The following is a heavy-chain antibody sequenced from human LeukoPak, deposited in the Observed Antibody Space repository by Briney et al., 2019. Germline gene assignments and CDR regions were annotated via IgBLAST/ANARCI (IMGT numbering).Heavy chain of an antibody. D-gene: IGHD3-22*01. CDR3: ARDKRVRYYDSSGYDAFDI. Sequence: SETLSLACAVYGGSFSGYYWSWIRQPPGKGLEWIGEINHSGSTNYNPSLKSRVTISVDTSKNQFSLKLSSVTAADTAVYYCARDKRVRYYDSSGYDAFDIWGQGTMVTVSS. CDR2: INHSGST. V-gene: IGHV4-34*01. J-gene: IGHJ3*02. CDR1: GGSFSGYY.